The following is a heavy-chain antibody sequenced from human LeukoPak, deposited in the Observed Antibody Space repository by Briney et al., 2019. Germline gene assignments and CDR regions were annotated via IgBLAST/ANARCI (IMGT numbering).Heavy chain of an antibody. Sequence: PGGSLRLSCAASGFTFSSYEMNWVRQAPGKGLEWVSYISSSGSTIYYADSVKGRFTISRDNAKNSLYLQMNSLRAEDTAVYYCASVVGLSSGYYVESAFDIWGQGTMVTVSS. CDR1: GFTFSSYE. J-gene: IGHJ3*02. D-gene: IGHD3-22*01. CDR3: ASVVGLSSGYYVESAFDI. V-gene: IGHV3-48*03. CDR2: ISSSGSTI.